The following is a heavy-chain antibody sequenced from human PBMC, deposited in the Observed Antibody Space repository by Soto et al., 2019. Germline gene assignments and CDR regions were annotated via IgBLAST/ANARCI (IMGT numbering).Heavy chain of an antibody. J-gene: IGHJ6*02. D-gene: IGHD2-2*01. Sequence: SETLSLTCTVSGGSISSGGYYWSWIRQHPGKGLEWIGYIYYSGSTYYNPSLKSRVTISVDTSRNQFSLKLSSVTAADTAVYYCARDHIGGYCSSTSCPLYGMDVWGQGTTVTVSS. CDR1: GGSISSGGYY. V-gene: IGHV4-31*03. CDR3: ARDHIGGYCSSTSCPLYGMDV. CDR2: IYYSGST.